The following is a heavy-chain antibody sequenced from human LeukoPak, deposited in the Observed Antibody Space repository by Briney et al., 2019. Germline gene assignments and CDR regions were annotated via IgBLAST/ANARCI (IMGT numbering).Heavy chain of an antibody. CDR2: ISYDGSNK. V-gene: IGHV3-30*18. CDR1: RFTFSSYG. Sequence: GGSLRLSCAASRFTFSSYGMHWVRQAPGKGLEWVAVISYDGSNKYYADSVKGRFTISRDNSKNTLYLQMNSLRVEDTAVYYCANWPHDAFDIWGQGTMVTVSS. J-gene: IGHJ3*02. CDR3: ANWPHDAFDI.